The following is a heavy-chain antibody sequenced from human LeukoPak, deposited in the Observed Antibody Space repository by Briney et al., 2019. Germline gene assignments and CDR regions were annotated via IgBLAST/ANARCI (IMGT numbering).Heavy chain of an antibody. CDR2: IYYSGST. V-gene: IGHV4-39*07. J-gene: IGHJ5*02. Sequence: SETLSLTCTVSGGSISSSSYYWGWIRQPPGKGLEWIGSIYYSGSTNYNPSLKSRVTISVDTSKNQFSLKLSSVTAADTAVYYCARRDHKRRFDPWGQGTLVTVSS. CDR1: GGSISSSSYY. D-gene: IGHD1-14*01. CDR3: ARRDHKRRFDP.